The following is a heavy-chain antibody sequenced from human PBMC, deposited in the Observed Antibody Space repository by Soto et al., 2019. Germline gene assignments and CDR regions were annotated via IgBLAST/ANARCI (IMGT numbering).Heavy chain of an antibody. V-gene: IGHV2-70*01. CDR3: ARIVITFGGVIVPFDY. J-gene: IGHJ4*02. Sequence: GSCPTLVNPTQTLTLTCTFSGFSLSTSGMCVSWIRQPPGKALEWLALIDWDDDKYYSTSLKTRLTISKDTSKNQVVLTMTNMDPVDTATYYCARIVITFGGVIVPFDYWGQGTLVTVSS. D-gene: IGHD3-16*02. CDR2: IDWDDDK. CDR1: GFSLSTSGMC.